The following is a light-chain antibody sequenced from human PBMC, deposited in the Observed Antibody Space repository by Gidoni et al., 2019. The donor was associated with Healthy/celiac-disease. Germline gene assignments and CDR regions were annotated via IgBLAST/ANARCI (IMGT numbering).Light chain of an antibody. V-gene: IGLV3-19*01. J-gene: IGLJ3*02. CDR1: SLRSYY. Sequence: SSELTQDPAVSVALGQTVRITCQGDSLRSYYASWYQQKPGQAPVLVIYGKNNRHSGIPDRFSGSSSGNTASLTITGAQAEDEAGYYCNSRDSSGNHLVFGGGTKLTVL. CDR2: GKN. CDR3: NSRDSSGNHLV.